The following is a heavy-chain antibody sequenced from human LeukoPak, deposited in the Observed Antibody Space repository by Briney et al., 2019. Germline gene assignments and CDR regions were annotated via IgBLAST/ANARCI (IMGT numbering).Heavy chain of an antibody. V-gene: IGHV4-59*01. CDR3: ARDGDGFDY. J-gene: IGHJ4*02. D-gene: IGHD5-24*01. Sequence: SETLSLTCTVSGGSISSYYWCWLRQPPGKGLEWIGYIYYSGSTNYNPSLKSRVTISVDTSKNQFSLKLSSVTAADTAVYYCARDGDGFDYWGQGTLVTVSS. CDR2: IYYSGST. CDR1: GGSISSYY.